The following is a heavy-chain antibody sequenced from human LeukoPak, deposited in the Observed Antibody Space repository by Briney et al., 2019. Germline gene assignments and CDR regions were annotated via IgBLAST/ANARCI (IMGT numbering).Heavy chain of an antibody. CDR2: ISQTGGST. J-gene: IGHJ4*02. Sequence: GGSLRLSCAASGFTFSESYMTWIRQAPGKGLELVSYISQTGGSTYYADSVRGRFTISRDNAKNTLYLQMNSLRAEDTAVYYCAKDRVFELWFEEASPYYFDYWGQGTLVTVSS. CDR1: GFTFSESY. V-gene: IGHV3-11*04. D-gene: IGHD3-10*01. CDR3: AKDRVFELWFEEASPYYFDY.